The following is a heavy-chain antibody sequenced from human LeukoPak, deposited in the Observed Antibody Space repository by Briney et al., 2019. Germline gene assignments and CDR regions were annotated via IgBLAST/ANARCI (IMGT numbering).Heavy chain of an antibody. CDR2: ISDSGGST. CDR1: GFTFRSYA. D-gene: IGHD6-19*01. CDR3: AKGSGSGWYGWFDP. V-gene: IGHV3-23*01. Sequence: PGGSLRLSCAASGFTFRSYAMNWVRQAPGKGLEWVSVISDSGGSTYYGDSVKGRFTICRDNSKNTLYLQMNSLRVEDTALYYCAKGSGSGWYGWFDPWGQGTLVTVSS. J-gene: IGHJ5*02.